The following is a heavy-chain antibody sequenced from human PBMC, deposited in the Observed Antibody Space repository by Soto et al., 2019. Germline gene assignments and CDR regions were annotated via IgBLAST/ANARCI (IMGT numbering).Heavy chain of an antibody. J-gene: IGHJ4*02. CDR2: IYSDGTT. CDR1: GFTVSSNY. V-gene: IGHV3-53*01. CDR3: AILSN. D-gene: IGHD6-6*01. Sequence: AGGSLRLSCAASGFTVSSNYMNWVRQAPGKGLEWLSIIYSDGTTYCADSVKGRFTISRDNFKNTLYLQMNNLRAEDTAVYYCAILSNWGQGALVTVSS.